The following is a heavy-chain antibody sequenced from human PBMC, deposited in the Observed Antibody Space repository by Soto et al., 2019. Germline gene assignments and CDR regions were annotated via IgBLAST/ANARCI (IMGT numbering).Heavy chain of an antibody. CDR1: GFTFSDYY. Sequence: GGSLRLSCAASGFTFSDYYMSWIRQAPGKGLEWVSYISSSGSTIYYADSVKGRFTISRDNAKNSLYLQMNSLRAEDTAVYYCARERDELRRKEGWFDPWGQGTLVTVSS. V-gene: IGHV3-11*01. J-gene: IGHJ5*02. CDR2: ISSSGSTI. CDR3: ARERDELRRKEGWFDP. D-gene: IGHD1-7*01.